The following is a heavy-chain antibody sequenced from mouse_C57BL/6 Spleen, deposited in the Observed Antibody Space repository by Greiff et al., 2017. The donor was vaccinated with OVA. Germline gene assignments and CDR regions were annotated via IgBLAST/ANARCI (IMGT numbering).Heavy chain of an antibody. Sequence: EVKVVESGGGLVQPGGSLKLSCAASGFTFSDYYMYWVRQTPEKRLEWVAYISNGGGSTYYPDTVKGRFTISRDNAKNTLYLQMSRLKSEDTAMYYCARHTTVVEAFAYWGQGTLVTVSA. D-gene: IGHD1-1*01. CDR3: ARHTTVVEAFAY. J-gene: IGHJ3*01. CDR1: GFTFSDYY. V-gene: IGHV5-12*01. CDR2: ISNGGGST.